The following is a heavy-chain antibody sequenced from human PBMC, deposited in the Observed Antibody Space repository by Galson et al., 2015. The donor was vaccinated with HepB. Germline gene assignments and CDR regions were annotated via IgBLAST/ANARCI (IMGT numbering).Heavy chain of an antibody. Sequence: SLRLSCAASGFTFDDYAMHWVRQAPGKGLEWVSGISWNSGSIGYADSVKGRFTISRDNAKNSLYLQMNSLRAEDTALYYCAKDTSGVGATGLDYWGQGTLVTVSS. D-gene: IGHD1-26*01. V-gene: IGHV3-9*01. CDR1: GFTFDDYA. J-gene: IGHJ4*02. CDR3: AKDTSGVGATGLDY. CDR2: ISWNSGSI.